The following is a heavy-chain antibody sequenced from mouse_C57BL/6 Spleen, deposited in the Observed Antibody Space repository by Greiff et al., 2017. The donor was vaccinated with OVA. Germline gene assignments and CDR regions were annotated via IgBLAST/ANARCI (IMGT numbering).Heavy chain of an antibody. V-gene: IGHV1-61*01. CDR3: ARSVGRGWYFDV. J-gene: IGHJ1*03. CDR2: IYPSDSET. CDR1: GYTFTSYW. Sequence: QVQLKQPGAELVRPGSSVKLSCKASGYTFTSYWMDWVKQRPGQGLEWIGNIYPSDSETHYNQKFKDKATLTVDKSSSTAYMQLSSLTSEDSAVYYCARSVGRGWYFDVWGTGTTVTVSS. D-gene: IGHD4-1*01.